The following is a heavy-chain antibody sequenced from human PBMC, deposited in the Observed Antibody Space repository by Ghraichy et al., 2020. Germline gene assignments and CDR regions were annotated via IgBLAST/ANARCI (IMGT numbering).Heavy chain of an antibody. J-gene: IGHJ3*02. D-gene: IGHD2-15*01. CDR1: GFTFSSYG. CDR2: ISYDGSNK. CDR3: AKLCSAEVDVAFDI. Sequence: GGSLRLSCAASGFTFSSYGMHWVRQAPGKGLEWVAVISYDGSNKYYADSVKGRFTISRDNSKNTLYLQMNSLRAEDTAVYYCAKLCSAEVDVAFDIWGQGTMVTVSS. V-gene: IGHV3-30*18.